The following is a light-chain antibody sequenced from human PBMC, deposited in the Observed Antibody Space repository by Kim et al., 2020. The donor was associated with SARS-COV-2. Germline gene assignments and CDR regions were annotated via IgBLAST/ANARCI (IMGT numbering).Light chain of an antibody. Sequence: ELTQPPSASGTPGQRVTISCSESSSNIGSNTVNWYQQVPGTAPKLLIYSSNQRPSGVPDRFSGSKSGTSASLAITGLQAEDEADYSCQSYDSSLSHAVFGGGTQLTVL. V-gene: IGLV1-44*01. CDR2: SSN. CDR1: SSNIGSNT. J-gene: IGLJ7*01. CDR3: QSYDSSLSHAV.